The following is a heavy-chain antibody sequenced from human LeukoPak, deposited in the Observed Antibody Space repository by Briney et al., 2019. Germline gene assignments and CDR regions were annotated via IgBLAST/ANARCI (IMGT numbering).Heavy chain of an antibody. D-gene: IGHD5-18*01. CDR2: ISYDGSNK. J-gene: IGHJ4*02. V-gene: IGHV3-30-3*01. CDR3: ARDFPYSYGQIDY. Sequence: PGRSLRLSCAASGFTFSSYAMHWVRQAPGKGLEWVAVISYDGSNKYYADSVKGRFTISRDNSKNTLYLQMNSLRAEDTAVYYCARDFPYSYGQIDYWGQGTLVTVSS. CDR1: GFTFSSYA.